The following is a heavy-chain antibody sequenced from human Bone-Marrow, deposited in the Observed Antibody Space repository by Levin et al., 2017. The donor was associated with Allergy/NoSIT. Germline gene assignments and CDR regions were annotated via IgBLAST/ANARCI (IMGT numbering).Heavy chain of an antibody. Sequence: SETLSLTCTVSGGSISSSSHCWGWIRQPPGTGLEWIGSLDFSGNTYHNPSLKSRVTISKDTSKSQFSLNLNSVTAADTAVYYCARTRSSWYPDAFDTWGQGTKVTVSS. V-gene: IGHV4-39*01. CDR1: GGSISSSSHC. CDR3: ARTRSSWYPDAFDT. J-gene: IGHJ3*02. CDR2: LDFSGNT. D-gene: IGHD6-13*01.